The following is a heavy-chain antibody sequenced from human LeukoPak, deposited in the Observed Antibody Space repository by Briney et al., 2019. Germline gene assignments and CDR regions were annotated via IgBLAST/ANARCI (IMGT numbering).Heavy chain of an antibody. CDR3: ARGEYYYDSSGYIPPDY. J-gene: IGHJ4*02. D-gene: IGHD3-22*01. CDR2: FDPEDGET. CDR1: GYTLTELS. V-gene: IGHV1-24*01. Sequence: ASVKVSCKVSGYTLTELSMHWVRQAPGKGLEWMGGFDPEDGETIYAQKFQGRVTMTEDTSTDTAYMELSSLRSEDTAVYYCARGEYYYDSSGYIPPDYWGQGTLVTVSS.